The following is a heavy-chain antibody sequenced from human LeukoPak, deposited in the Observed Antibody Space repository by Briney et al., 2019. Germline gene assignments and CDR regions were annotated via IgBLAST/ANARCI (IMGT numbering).Heavy chain of an antibody. V-gene: IGHV3-48*04. CDR1: GFTFSSYS. D-gene: IGHD3-10*01. CDR3: ARDSSHYYGSGTDY. CDR2: ISSSSSTI. J-gene: IGHJ4*02. Sequence: GGSLRLSCAASGFTFSSYSMNWVRQAPGKGLEWVSYISSSSSTIYYADSVKGRFTISRDNAKNSLYLQMNSLRAEDTAVYYCARDSSHYYGSGTDYWGQGTLVTVSS.